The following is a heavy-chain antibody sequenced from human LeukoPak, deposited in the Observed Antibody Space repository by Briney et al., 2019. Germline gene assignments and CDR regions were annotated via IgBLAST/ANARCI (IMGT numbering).Heavy chain of an antibody. J-gene: IGHJ4*02. D-gene: IGHD3-9*01. CDR3: ARLSEYDILTGYYNLYYFDY. Sequence: GESLKISCKGSGYSFTSYWIGWVRQMPGKGLEWMGIIYPGDSDTRYSPSFQGQVTISADKSISTAYLQWSSLKASDTAMYYCARLSEYDILTGYYNLYYFDYWGQGTLVTVSS. V-gene: IGHV5-51*01. CDR1: GYSFTSYW. CDR2: IYPGDSDT.